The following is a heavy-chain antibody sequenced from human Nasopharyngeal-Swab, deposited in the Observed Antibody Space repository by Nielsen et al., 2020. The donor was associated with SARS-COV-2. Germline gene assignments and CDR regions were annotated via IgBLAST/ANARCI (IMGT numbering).Heavy chain of an antibody. CDR2: INPNSGGT. J-gene: IGHJ3*02. CDR1: GYTFTGYY. D-gene: IGHD1-26*01. Sequence: ASVKVSCKASGYTFTGYYMHWVRQAPGQGLEWMGRINPNSGGTNYVQKFQGRVTMTRDTSISTAYMELSRLRSDDTAVYYCAAWWELSAFDIWGQGTMVTVSS. V-gene: IGHV1-2*06. CDR3: AAWWELSAFDI.